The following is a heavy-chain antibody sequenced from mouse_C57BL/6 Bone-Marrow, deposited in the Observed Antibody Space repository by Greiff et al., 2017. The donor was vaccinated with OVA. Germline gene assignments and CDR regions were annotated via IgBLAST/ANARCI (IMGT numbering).Heavy chain of an antibody. V-gene: IGHV1-74*01. D-gene: IGHD3-2*02. Sequence: QVQLQQPGAELVKPGASVKVSCKASGYTFTSYWMHWVKQRPGQGLEWIGRIHPSDSDTNYNQKLKGKATVTVDKSSSTAYMQLSSLTSEDSAVYYCAMNSSGYVGAYAMDYWGQGTSVTVSS. CDR3: AMNSSGYVGAYAMDY. CDR1: GYTFTSYW. CDR2: IHPSDSDT. J-gene: IGHJ4*01.